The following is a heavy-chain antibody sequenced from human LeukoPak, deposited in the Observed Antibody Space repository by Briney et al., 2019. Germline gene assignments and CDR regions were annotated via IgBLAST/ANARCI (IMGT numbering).Heavy chain of an antibody. Sequence: SETLSLTCTVSGGSISSYYWSWIRQPPGKGLEWIGYIYHSGSTYYNPSLKSRVTISVDKSKNQFSLKLSSVTAADTAVYYCARVLGSIDYWGQGTLVTVSS. CDR2: IYHSGST. CDR1: GGSISSYY. CDR3: ARVLGSIDY. V-gene: IGHV4-59*12. J-gene: IGHJ4*02. D-gene: IGHD2/OR15-2a*01.